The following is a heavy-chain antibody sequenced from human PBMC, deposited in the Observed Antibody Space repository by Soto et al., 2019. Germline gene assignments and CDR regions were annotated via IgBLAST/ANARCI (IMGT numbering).Heavy chain of an antibody. CDR2: ISYDGSNK. J-gene: IGHJ6*02. D-gene: IGHD3-9*01. CDR3: ARVQRYFDSNYYYYGMDV. V-gene: IGHV3-30-3*01. Sequence: GGSLRLSCAASGFTFSSYAMHWVRQAPGKGLEWVAVISYDGSNKYYADSVKGRFTISRDNSKNTLYLQMNSLRAEDTAVYYCARVQRYFDSNYYYYGMDVWGQGTTVTVSS. CDR1: GFTFSSYA.